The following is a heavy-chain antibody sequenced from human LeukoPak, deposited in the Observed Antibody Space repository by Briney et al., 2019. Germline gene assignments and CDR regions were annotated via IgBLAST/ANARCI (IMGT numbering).Heavy chain of an antibody. CDR2: ISYDGSNK. D-gene: IGHD3-3*01. V-gene: IGHV3-30-3*01. CDR1: GFTFSSFA. Sequence: GGSLRLSCEASGFTFSSFAMHWVRQAPGKGLEWVAVISYDGSNKYYADSVKGRFTISRDNSKNTLYLQMNSLRAEDTAVYYCAREGPLDFHTPFDYWGQGTLVTVSS. CDR3: AREGPLDFHTPFDY. J-gene: IGHJ4*02.